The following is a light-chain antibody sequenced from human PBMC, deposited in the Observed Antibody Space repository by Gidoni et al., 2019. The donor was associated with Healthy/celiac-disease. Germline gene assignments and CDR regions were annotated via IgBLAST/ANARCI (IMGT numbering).Light chain of an antibody. J-gene: IGKJ2*01. CDR3: QQRSNWPPYT. V-gene: IGKV3-11*01. CDR1: QSVSSH. Sequence: DIVLTQSPATLSSSPGERATLSCRASQSVSSHLAWYQQKPGPAPRLLIYDASNRATGLPARLSGSGSGTDVTLTISSLEPEDFAVYYCQQRSNWPPYTFGQGTKLEIK. CDR2: DAS.